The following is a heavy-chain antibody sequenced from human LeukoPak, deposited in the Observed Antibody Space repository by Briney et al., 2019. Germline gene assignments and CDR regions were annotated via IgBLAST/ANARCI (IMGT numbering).Heavy chain of an antibody. CDR3: ARGRGDYSFDI. J-gene: IGHJ3*02. Sequence: GASVKVSCKASGYSLTAYYMHWVRQAPGQGLEWMGWINCNSGGTNYAQKFQGRVTMTRDTSITTVYMELSSLRSDDTAVYYCARGRGDYSFDIWGQGTTVTVSS. D-gene: IGHD4-17*01. CDR2: INCNSGGT. V-gene: IGHV1-2*02. CDR1: GYSLTAYY.